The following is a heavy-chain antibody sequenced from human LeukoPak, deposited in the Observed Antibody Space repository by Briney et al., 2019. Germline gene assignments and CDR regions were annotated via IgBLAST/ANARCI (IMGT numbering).Heavy chain of an antibody. J-gene: IGHJ6*03. CDR1: GGTFSSYA. D-gene: IGHD4-11*01. Sequence: GASVKVSCKASGGTFSSYAISWVRQAPGQGLEWMGRIIPIFGTANYAQKFQGRVTITTDESTSTAYMELSSLRSEDTGVYYCAREYSNWGANYYYYYMDVWGKGTTVTVSS. CDR2: IIPIFGTA. V-gene: IGHV1-69*05. CDR3: AREYSNWGANYYYYYMDV.